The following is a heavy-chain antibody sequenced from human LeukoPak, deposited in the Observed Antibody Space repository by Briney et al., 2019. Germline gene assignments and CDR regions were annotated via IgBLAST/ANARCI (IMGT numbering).Heavy chain of an antibody. J-gene: IGHJ4*02. Sequence: GESLKISCNASGYSSTSYWIGWGRQLPGKGLEWMGIIYPGDSDTRYSPSFQGQVTISADKSISTAYLQWSSLKASDTARYYCARGGNYNWIFFDYWGQGTLVTVSS. CDR3: ARGGNYNWIFFDY. CDR1: GYSSTSYW. V-gene: IGHV5-51*01. CDR2: IYPGDSDT. D-gene: IGHD1-20*01.